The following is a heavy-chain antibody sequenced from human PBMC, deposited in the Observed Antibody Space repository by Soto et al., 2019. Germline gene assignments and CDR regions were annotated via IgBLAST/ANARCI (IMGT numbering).Heavy chain of an antibody. CDR3: ARGYCSSTSCYVFGLDH. CDR2: INAGNGNT. D-gene: IGHD2-2*01. V-gene: IGHV1-3*01. J-gene: IGHJ4*02. Sequence: GASVKVSCKASGYTFTSYAMHWVRQAPGQRLEWMGWINAGNGNTKYSQKFQGRVTITRDTSASTAYMELSSLRSEDTAVYYCARGYCSSTSCYVFGLDHWGQGTLVTVSS. CDR1: GYTFTSYA.